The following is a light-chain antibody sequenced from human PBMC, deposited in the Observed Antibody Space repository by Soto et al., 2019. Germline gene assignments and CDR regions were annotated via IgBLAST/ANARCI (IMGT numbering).Light chain of an antibody. CDR1: QSVSSTY. CDR2: GAS. V-gene: IGKV3D-20*02. CDR3: QQRSNWPPT. J-gene: IGKJ2*01. Sequence: DIVLMQSPGTLSLSPGERATLSCRASQSVSSTYLAWYQQKLGQAPRLLINGASTRATGIPDRFSGSGSGTDFNLTISRLEPEDFAVYYCQQRSNWPPTFGQGTKLEIK.